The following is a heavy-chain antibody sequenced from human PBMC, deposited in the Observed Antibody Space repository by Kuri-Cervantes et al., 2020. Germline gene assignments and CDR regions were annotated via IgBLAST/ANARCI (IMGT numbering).Heavy chain of an antibody. J-gene: IGHJ6*03. V-gene: IGHV1-69*05. CDR3: ARGFRMVRGPHYDELSYYYYMDV. CDR1: GGTFSSYA. D-gene: IGHD3-10*01. CDR2: IIPIFGTA. Sequence: SVKVSCKASGGTFSSYAISWVRQAPGQGLEWMGGIIPIFGTANYAQKFQGRVTITTDGSTSTAYMELSSLRSEDTAVYYCARGFRMVRGPHYDELSYYYYMDVWGKGTTVTVSS.